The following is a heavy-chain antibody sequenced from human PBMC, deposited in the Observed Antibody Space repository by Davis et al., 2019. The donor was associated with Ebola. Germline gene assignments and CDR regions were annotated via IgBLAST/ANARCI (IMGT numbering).Heavy chain of an antibody. CDR3: ARYCHYTDCSYFDC. CDR2: ISASEGHT. Sequence: PGGSLRLSCAPSGFTFSNYDMSWVRHVPGKGLEWVSTISASEGHTHYSDSVRGRFTISRDNSKNTLYLQMNSLRAEDTATYYCARYCHYTDCSYFDCWGQGTMVAVSS. J-gene: IGHJ4*02. V-gene: IGHV3-23*01. D-gene: IGHD2-15*01. CDR1: GFTFSNYD.